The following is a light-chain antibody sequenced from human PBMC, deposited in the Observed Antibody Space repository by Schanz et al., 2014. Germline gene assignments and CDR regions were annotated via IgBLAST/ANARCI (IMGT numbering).Light chain of an antibody. V-gene: IGLV2-14*02. J-gene: IGLJ1*01. CDR2: DVH. Sequence: QSVLTQPASVSGSPGQSITISCSGTGNDIGMYNLVSWYQQHPGKAPRLIVYDVHDRPSGVPDRFSGSKSGNTASLTISGLQAEDEADYYCSSYTSNSILVFGTGTKLTVL. CDR1: GNDIGMYNL. CDR3: SSYTSNSILV.